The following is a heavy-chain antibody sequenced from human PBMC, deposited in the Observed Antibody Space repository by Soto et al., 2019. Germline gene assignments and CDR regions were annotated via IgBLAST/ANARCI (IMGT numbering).Heavy chain of an antibody. CDR2: VVPKIGSI. CDR3: TRGGCENNWNDGNFEY. V-gene: IGHV1-8*01. Sequence: ASVKVSCQASGYTFTSYDINWVRQAPGQGLEWMGRVVPKIGSINFVRKFQGRHTLTADKSTRTAFLELSSLRPEDTAVYYCTRGGCENNWNDGNFEYWGQGTQVTVSS. CDR1: GYTFTSYD. D-gene: IGHD1-20*01. J-gene: IGHJ4*02.